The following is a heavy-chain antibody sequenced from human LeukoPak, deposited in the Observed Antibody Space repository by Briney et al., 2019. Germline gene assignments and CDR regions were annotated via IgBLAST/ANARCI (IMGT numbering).Heavy chain of an antibody. CDR1: GFTFSSYA. Sequence: GGSLRLSCAASGFTFSSYAMSWVRQAPGKGLEWVAFIRYDGSNKYYADSVKGRFTISRDNSKNTLYLQMNSLRAEDTAVYYCAKGESDFWSGYHLDYWGQGTLVTVSS. CDR3: AKGESDFWSGYHLDY. D-gene: IGHD3-3*01. V-gene: IGHV3-30*02. CDR2: IRYDGSNK. J-gene: IGHJ4*02.